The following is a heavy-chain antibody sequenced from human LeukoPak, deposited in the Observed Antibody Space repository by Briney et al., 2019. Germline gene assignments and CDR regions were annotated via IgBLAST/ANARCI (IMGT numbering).Heavy chain of an antibody. Sequence: GGSLRLSCTASGFTFGDYAMSWFRQAPGKGLEWVGFIRSKAYGGTTEYAASVKGRFTISRDDSKSIAYLQMNSLKTEDTAVYYCTGAETYYYDSSGYYLDAFDIWGQGTMVTVSS. CDR1: GFTFGDYA. J-gene: IGHJ3*02. D-gene: IGHD3-22*01. CDR2: IRSKAYGGTT. CDR3: TGAETYYYDSSGYYLDAFDI. V-gene: IGHV3-49*03.